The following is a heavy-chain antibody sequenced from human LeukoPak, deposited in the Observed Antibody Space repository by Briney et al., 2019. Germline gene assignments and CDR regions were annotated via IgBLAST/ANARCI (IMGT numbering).Heavy chain of an antibody. J-gene: IGHJ6*03. V-gene: IGHV1-8*01. CDR1: GYTFTSYD. Sequence: ASVKVSCKASGYTFTSYDINWVRQATGQGLEWMGWMNPNSGNTGYAQKFQGRVTMTRNTSISTAYMELSSLRSEDTAVYYCARDAYCGGDCLGFEYYYYYMDVWGKGTTVTVSS. CDR2: MNPNSGNT. D-gene: IGHD2-21*02. CDR3: ARDAYCGGDCLGFEYYYYYMDV.